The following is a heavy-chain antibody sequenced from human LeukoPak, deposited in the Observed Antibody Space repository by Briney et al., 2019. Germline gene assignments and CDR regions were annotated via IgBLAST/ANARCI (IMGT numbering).Heavy chain of an antibody. Sequence: SETLSLTCTVYGGSFSGYYWSWIRQPPGKGLEWIGEINHSGSTNYNPSLKSRVTISVDTSKNQFSLKLSSVTAADTAVYYCARHVGSGWIPGYFDLWGRGTLVTVSS. J-gene: IGHJ2*01. D-gene: IGHD6-19*01. CDR3: ARHVGSGWIPGYFDL. V-gene: IGHV4-34*01. CDR1: GGSFSGYY. CDR2: INHSGST.